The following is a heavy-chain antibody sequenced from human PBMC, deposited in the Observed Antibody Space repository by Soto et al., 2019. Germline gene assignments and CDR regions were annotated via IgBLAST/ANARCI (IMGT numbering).Heavy chain of an antibody. V-gene: IGHV4-30-2*01. CDR3: ATGPSKFDY. CDR2: IYHSGST. J-gene: IGHJ4*02. D-gene: IGHD3-9*01. Sequence: PSETLSLTCAVSGGSISSGGYSWSWIRQPPGKGLEWIGYIYHSGSTYYNPSLKSRVTISVDTSMHLFSLKMTSVTAADTAVYYCATGPSKFDYWGQGTLVTVSS. CDR1: GGSISSGGYS.